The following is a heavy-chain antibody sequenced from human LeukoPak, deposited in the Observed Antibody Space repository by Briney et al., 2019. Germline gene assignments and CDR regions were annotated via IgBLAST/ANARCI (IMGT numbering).Heavy chain of an antibody. CDR3: ARDRAGVFDY. V-gene: IGHV3-66*01. CDR1: GFTVSTNY. D-gene: IGHD6-13*01. Sequence: GGSLRLSCAASGFTVSTNYMSWVRQAPGKGLEWASVIYSGGSTYYADPVKGRFTISRDNSKNTLYLQMNSLRAEDTAVYYCARDRAGVFDYWGQGTLVTVSS. J-gene: IGHJ4*02. CDR2: IYSGGST.